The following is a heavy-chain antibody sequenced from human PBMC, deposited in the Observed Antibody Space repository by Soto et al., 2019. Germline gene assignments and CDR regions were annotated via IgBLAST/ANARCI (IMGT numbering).Heavy chain of an antibody. CDR1: GFTFSASA. Sequence: EVQLVESGGGLVQPGGSLKLSCATSGFTFSASAMHWVRQVSGKGLEWIARIRSKANNYATTNAASVKGRFTISRDDSENTVYLQMNSLKTEDTAIYYCAKQIYGGNSWGQGTLVTVSS. CDR2: IRSKANNYAT. J-gene: IGHJ4*02. D-gene: IGHD2-21*02. V-gene: IGHV3-73*02. CDR3: AKQIYGGNS.